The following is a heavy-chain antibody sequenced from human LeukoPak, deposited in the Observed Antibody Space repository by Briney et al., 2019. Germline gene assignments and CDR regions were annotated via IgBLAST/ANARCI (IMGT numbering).Heavy chain of an antibody. CDR3: ARYSSSWYGKFDY. V-gene: IGHV3-66*01. CDR2: IYSGGST. Sequence: GGSLRLSCAASGFTVSSNYMSWVRQAPGKGLEWVSVIYSGGSTYYADSVKGRFTISRDNSKNTLYLQMNSLRAEDTAVYYCARYSSSWYGKFDYWGQGTLVTVSS. CDR1: GFTVSSNY. D-gene: IGHD6-13*01. J-gene: IGHJ4*02.